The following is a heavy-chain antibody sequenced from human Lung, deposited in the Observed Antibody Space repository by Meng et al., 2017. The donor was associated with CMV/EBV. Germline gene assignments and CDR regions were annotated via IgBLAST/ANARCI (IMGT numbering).Heavy chain of an antibody. CDR3: ARALSYYYGDYYYYYRMDV. D-gene: IGHD3-10*01. CDR1: GYTFTSSY. Sequence: ASXXLSXNASGYTFTSSYMHWARQAPGQGLEWMGIINPSGGSTSYAQKFKGRVTMSRDTSTSTAYMKLSSLRSEDTAVYYCARALSYYYGDYYYYYRMDVGXQGTTGIVSS. V-gene: IGHV1-46*01. J-gene: IGHJ6*02. CDR2: INPSGGST.